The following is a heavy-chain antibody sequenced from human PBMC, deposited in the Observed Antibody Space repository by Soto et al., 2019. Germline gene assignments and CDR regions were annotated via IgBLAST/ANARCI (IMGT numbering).Heavy chain of an antibody. CDR3: ARDLWGYCGTDCYPLDV. J-gene: IGHJ6*02. D-gene: IGHD2-21*02. CDR2: MYNTGST. V-gene: IGHV4-59*01. CDR1: GVSISGYY. Sequence: SDTLSLTCPISGVSISGYYWSWIWHPPGKVLEWIGYMYNTGSTVYNPSFKSRVSISVDTSKNQFSLKLNSVTAADTAVYYCARDLWGYCGTDCYPLDVWGQGTTVT.